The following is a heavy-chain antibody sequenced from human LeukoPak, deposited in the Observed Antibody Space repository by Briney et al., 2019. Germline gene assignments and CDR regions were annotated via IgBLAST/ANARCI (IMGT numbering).Heavy chain of an antibody. Sequence: GGSLRLSCAASGFTFSSYEMNWVRQAPGKGLEWVSYISSSGSTLYYADSVKGRFTISRDNAKNSLYLQMNSLRAEDTAVYYCARSAYCTNGVCYLVTDVWGQGTTVTVSS. CDR2: ISSSGSTL. D-gene: IGHD2-8*01. CDR1: GFTFSSYE. J-gene: IGHJ6*02. CDR3: ARSAYCTNGVCYLVTDV. V-gene: IGHV3-48*03.